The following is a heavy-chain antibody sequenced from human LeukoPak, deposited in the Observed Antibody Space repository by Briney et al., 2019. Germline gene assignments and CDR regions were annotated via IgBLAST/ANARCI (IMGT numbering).Heavy chain of an antibody. CDR1: CGSFSGYY. J-gene: IGHJ5*02. V-gene: IGHV4-34*01. CDR2: INHSGST. CDR3: ARGAYFWSGYFREYNWFDP. D-gene: IGHD3-3*01. Sequence: PSETLSLTCAVYCGSFSGYYWSWIRQPPGKGLEWIGEINHSGSTNYNPSPKSRVTISVDTSKNQFSLKLSSVTAADTAVYYCARGAYFWSGYFREYNWFDPWGQGTLVTVSS.